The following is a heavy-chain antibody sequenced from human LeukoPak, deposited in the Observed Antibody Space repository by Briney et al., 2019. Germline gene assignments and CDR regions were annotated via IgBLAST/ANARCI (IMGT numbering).Heavy chain of an antibody. D-gene: IGHD3-22*01. CDR1: GGSITGYH. Sequence: PSETLSLTCSVSGGSITGYHWSWIPQPPGKGLEYIAYIHFTGITNYNPSLQSRVTISVDTSKNRFSLRLTSVTAADTAVYYCARFSDYYDSSGHYLDYWGQGTLVTVSS. CDR3: ARFSDYYDSSGHYLDY. J-gene: IGHJ4*02. V-gene: IGHV4-59*08. CDR2: IHFTGIT.